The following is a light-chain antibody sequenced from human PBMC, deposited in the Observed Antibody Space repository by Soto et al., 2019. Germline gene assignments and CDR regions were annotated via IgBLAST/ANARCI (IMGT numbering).Light chain of an antibody. CDR2: NNN. CDR3: AAWDDSLNGLV. CDR1: SSNIGSNT. V-gene: IGLV1-44*01. J-gene: IGLJ1*01. Sequence: QSVLTQPPSASGTPGQRVTISCSGSSSNIGSNTVNWYQQLPGTAPKLLIYNNNQRPSGVPDRFSGSKSGTSASLAISGLQSGDEDDYYCAAWDDSLNGLVFGTGTKVTVL.